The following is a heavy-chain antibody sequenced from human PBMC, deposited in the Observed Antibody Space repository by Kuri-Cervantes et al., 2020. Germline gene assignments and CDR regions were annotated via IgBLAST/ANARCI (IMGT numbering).Heavy chain of an antibody. Sequence: SVKVSCKASGGTFSSYAISWVRQAPGQGLEWMGGIIPIFGTANYAQKFQGRVTITADKSTSTAYMELSSLRSEDTAVYYCASCLLGRTIFGVAYRGQYYYYYMDVWGQGTTVTVSS. V-gene: IGHV1-69*06. CDR3: ASCLLGRTIFGVAYRGQYYYYYMDV. J-gene: IGHJ6*03. CDR2: IIPIFGTA. CDR1: GGTFSSYA. D-gene: IGHD3-3*01.